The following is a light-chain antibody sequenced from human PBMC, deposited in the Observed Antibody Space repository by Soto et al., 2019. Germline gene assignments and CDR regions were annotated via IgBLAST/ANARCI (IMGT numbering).Light chain of an antibody. CDR2: SNN. CDR3: AAWDDSLNGVV. V-gene: IGLV1-44*01. Sequence: QSVLTQPPSASGTPGQRVTISCSGSSSNLGSNTVNWYQQLPGTAPKLLIYSNNQRPSGVPDRFSGSKSGNSASLAISGLQSEDEADYYCAAWDDSLNGVVFGGGTKVTV. J-gene: IGLJ2*01. CDR1: SSNLGSNT.